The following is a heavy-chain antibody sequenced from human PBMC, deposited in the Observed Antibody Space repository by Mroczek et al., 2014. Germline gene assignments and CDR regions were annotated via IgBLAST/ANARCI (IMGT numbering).Heavy chain of an antibody. Sequence: SGAEVKKPGESLKISCKGSGYSFTSYWIGWVRQMPGKGLEWMGIIYPGDSDTRYSPSFQGQVTISADKSISTAYLQWSSLKASDTAMYYCARPKRHARGEAGHYYMDVWGKGPRSPSP. CDR1: GYSFTSYW. CDR3: ARPKRHARGEAGHYYMDV. D-gene: IGHD6-13*01. CDR2: IYPGDSDT. J-gene: IGHJ6*03. V-gene: IGHV5-51*03.